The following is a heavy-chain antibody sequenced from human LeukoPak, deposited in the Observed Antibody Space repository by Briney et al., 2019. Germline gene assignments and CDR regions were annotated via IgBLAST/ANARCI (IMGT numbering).Heavy chain of an antibody. CDR1: GFTFDDYG. D-gene: IGHD2-21*01. Sequence: GGSLRLSCSASGFTFDDYGMIEVRRAPGKGLEWVASITQDEREQYYVDSVKGRFTISRDNAQVSLFVQMNSLRAEGWALYYCAKDGKHSASWYATSGHGAPVTPSS. CDR2: ITQDEREQ. V-gene: IGHV3-7*05. CDR3: AKDGKHSASWYAT. J-gene: IGHJ5*01.